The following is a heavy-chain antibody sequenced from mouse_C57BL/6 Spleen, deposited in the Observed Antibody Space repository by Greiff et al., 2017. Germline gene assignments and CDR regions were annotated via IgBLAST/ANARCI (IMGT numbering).Heavy chain of an antibody. J-gene: IGHJ2*01. Sequence: VQLQQSGPELVKPGASVKISCKASGYTFTDYYMNWVKQSHGKSLEWIGDINPNNGGTSYNQKFKGKATLTVDKSSSTAYMELRSLTSEDSAVYYCAREGGGFFDYWGQGTTLTVSS. CDR1: GYTFTDYY. CDR2: INPNNGGT. V-gene: IGHV1-26*01. CDR3: AREGGGFFDY.